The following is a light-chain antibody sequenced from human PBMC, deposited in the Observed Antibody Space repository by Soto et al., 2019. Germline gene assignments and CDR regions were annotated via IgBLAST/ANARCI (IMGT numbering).Light chain of an antibody. CDR2: GAS. CDR3: QQYCSSPPVT. J-gene: IGKJ5*01. V-gene: IGKV3-20*01. CDR1: QSVSSRY. Sequence: EIVLTQSPGTLSLSPGERATLSCRASQSVSSRYLAWYQQKPGQAPRLLIYGASGRATGIPDRFSGSGSGTDFTLTINRLEPEDFAVYYCQQYCSSPPVTFGQGTRLEIK.